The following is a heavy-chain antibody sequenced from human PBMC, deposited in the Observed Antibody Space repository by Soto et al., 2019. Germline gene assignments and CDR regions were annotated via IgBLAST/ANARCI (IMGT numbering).Heavy chain of an antibody. CDR1: GYTFTSYG. V-gene: IGHV1-18*01. D-gene: IGHD3-3*01. Sequence: ASVKVSCKASGYTFTSYGISWVRQAPGQGLEWMGWISAYNGNTNYAQKLQGRVTMTTDTSTSTAYMELRSLRSDDTAVYYCARELGYYDFWSGYRNPFDYWGQGTLVTVSS. CDR3: ARELGYYDFWSGYRNPFDY. J-gene: IGHJ4*02. CDR2: ISAYNGNT.